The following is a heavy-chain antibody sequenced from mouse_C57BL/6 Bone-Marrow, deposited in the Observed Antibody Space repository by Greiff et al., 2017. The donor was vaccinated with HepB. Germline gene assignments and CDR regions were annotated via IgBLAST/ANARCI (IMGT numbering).Heavy chain of an antibody. CDR2: ISDGGSYT. CDR1: GFTFSSYA. J-gene: IGHJ1*03. CDR3: ARDHRVDWYFDV. Sequence: VMLVESGGGLVKPGGSLKLSCAASGFTFSSYAMSWVRQTPEKRLEWVATISDGGSYTYYPDNVKGRFTISRDNAKNNLYLQMSHLKSEDTAMYYCARDHRVDWYFDVWGTGTTVTVSS. V-gene: IGHV5-4*01.